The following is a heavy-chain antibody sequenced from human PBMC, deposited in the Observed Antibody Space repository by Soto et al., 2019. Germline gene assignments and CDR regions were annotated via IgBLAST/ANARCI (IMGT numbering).Heavy chain of an antibody. CDR3: ARNGIVGAAAPY. CDR1: GGSISSYY. D-gene: IGHD6-13*01. CDR2: IYYSGST. V-gene: IGHV4-59*08. Sequence: SETLSLTCTVSGGSISSYYWSWIRQPPGKGLEWIGYIYYSGSTNYNPSLKSRVTISVDTSKNQFSLKLSSVTAADTAVYYCARNGIVGAAAPYWGQGTLVTVSS. J-gene: IGHJ4*02.